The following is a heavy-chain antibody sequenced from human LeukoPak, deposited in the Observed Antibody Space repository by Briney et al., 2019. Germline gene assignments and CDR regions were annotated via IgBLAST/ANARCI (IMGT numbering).Heavy chain of an antibody. Sequence: GSSLRLSCAASGFTFSSYAMHWVPQAPGKGLEGVAVISYDGSNKYYADSVKGRFTISRDNSKDTLYLQMNSLRAEDTAVYYCNRRLGRYYYGMDVWGKGTTVTVSS. D-gene: IGHD3-9*01. CDR2: ISYDGSNK. CDR3: NRRLGRYYYGMDV. V-gene: IGHV3-30*04. CDR1: GFTFSSYA. J-gene: IGHJ6*04.